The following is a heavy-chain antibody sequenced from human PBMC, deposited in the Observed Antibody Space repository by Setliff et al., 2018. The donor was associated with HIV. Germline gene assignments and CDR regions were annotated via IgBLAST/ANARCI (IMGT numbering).Heavy chain of an antibody. CDR3: ARGLIGSAYYYPSRWFDP. CDR2: INHTGST. J-gene: IGHJ5*02. V-gene: IGHV4-34*01. D-gene: IGHD3-22*01. CDR1: GGSFSGYY. Sequence: PSETLSLTCAVYGGSFSGYYWSWIRQPPGKGLEWIGEINHTGSTNYNPSLTRRVTISVDTSKNQFSLRLSSVTAADTAVYYCARGLIGSAYYYPSRWFDPWGQGTLVTVS.